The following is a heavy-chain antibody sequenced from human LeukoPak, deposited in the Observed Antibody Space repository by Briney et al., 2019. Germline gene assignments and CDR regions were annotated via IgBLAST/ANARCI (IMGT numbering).Heavy chain of an antibody. Sequence: SETLSLTCTVSGGSISSAGYYWSWIRQPAGKGLEWIGRIYTSGSTNYNPSLKSRVTISVDTSKNQFSLKLSSVTAADTAVYYCARELGTPYYYYYYMDVWGKGTTVIVSS. J-gene: IGHJ6*03. D-gene: IGHD7-27*01. CDR3: ARELGTPYYYYYYMDV. V-gene: IGHV4-61*02. CDR1: GGSISSAGYY. CDR2: IYTSGST.